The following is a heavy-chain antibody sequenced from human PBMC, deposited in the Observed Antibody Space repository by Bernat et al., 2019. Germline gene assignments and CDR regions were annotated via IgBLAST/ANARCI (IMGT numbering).Heavy chain of an antibody. CDR1: GFTFSNVW. V-gene: IGHV3-15*01. Sequence: EFGGGLVKPGGSLRLSCAASGFTFSNVWMSWVRQAPGKGLEWVGRIKSRTDGGTIEYAAPVKGRFTISRDDSKDMVFFQMNGLKSEDTAVYYCTTGDMIWGQGTLVTVSS. CDR3: TTGDMI. J-gene: IGHJ4*02. D-gene: IGHD3-22*01. CDR2: IKSRTDGGTI.